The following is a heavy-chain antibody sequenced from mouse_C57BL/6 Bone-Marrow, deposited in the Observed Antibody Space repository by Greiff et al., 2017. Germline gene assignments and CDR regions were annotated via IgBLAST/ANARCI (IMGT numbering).Heavy chain of an antibody. CDR2: IHPNSGST. V-gene: IGHV1-64*01. CDR3: ARPHYYGSSLDY. CDR1: GYTFTSYW. Sequence: QVQLQQPGAELVKPGASVKLSCKASGYTFTSYWMHWVKQRPGQGLEWIGMIHPNSGSTNYNEKFKRKATLTVDKSSSTAYMQLSSLTSEDSAVYYCARPHYYGSSLDYWGQGTTLTVSS. D-gene: IGHD1-1*01. J-gene: IGHJ2*01.